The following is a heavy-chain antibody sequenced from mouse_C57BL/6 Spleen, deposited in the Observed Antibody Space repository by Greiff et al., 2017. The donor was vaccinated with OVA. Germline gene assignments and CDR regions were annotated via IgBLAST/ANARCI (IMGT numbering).Heavy chain of an antibody. V-gene: IGHV1-26*01. CDR1: GYTFTDYY. Sequence: VQLQQSGPELVKPGASVKISCKASGYTFTDYYMNWVKQSQGKSLEWIGDINPNNGGTSYNQKFKGKATLTVDKSSSTAYMELRSLTSEDSAVYYCARSPTGTFDYWGQGTTLTVSS. D-gene: IGHD4-1*02. CDR2: INPNNGGT. CDR3: ARSPTGTFDY. J-gene: IGHJ2*01.